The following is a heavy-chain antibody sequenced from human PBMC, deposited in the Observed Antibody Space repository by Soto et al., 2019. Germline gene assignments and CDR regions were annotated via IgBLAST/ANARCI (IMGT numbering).Heavy chain of an antibody. J-gene: IGHJ4*02. CDR2: VYYSGST. Sequence: QVLLEESGPGLVKPSQTLSLTCTVSGGSVSSGYHSWSWMRQPPGQGLEWIGYVYYSGSTSYNPSLGSRLTISIDTSKNQFALKLNPVTASDAAVYFCATESSGSSPLHFDFWGQGALVSVSS. CDR3: ATESSGSSPLHFDF. CDR1: GGSVSSGYHS. D-gene: IGHD3-22*01. V-gene: IGHV4-30-4*01.